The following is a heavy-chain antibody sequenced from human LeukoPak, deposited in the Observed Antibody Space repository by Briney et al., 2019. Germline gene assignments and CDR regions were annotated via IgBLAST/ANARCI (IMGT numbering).Heavy chain of an antibody. CDR1: GFAFSSYA. V-gene: IGHV3-66*01. J-gene: IGHJ4*01. CDR3: ATDVRSSPLGF. D-gene: IGHD6-13*01. Sequence: GGSLRLSCAASGFAFSSYAMSWVRQAPGKGLEWVSIIYSGGSTYYADSVKGRFTISRDSSNNTLFLQMSNLRADDSGLYYCATDVRSSPLGFWGHGTLVTVSS. CDR2: IYSGGST.